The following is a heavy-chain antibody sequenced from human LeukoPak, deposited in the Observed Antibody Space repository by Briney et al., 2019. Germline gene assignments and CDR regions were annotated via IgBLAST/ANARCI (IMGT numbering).Heavy chain of an antibody. J-gene: IGHJ5*02. CDR2: IYYSGST. Sequence: YPSETLSLTCTVSGGSISSSSYYWGWIRQPPGKGLEWIGSIYYSGSTYYNPSLKSRVTISVDTSKNQFSLKLSSVIAADTAVYYCARAPPWWRNWFDPWGQGTLVTVSS. CDR3: ARAPPWWRNWFDP. V-gene: IGHV4-39*07. CDR1: GGSISSSSYY. D-gene: IGHD2-15*01.